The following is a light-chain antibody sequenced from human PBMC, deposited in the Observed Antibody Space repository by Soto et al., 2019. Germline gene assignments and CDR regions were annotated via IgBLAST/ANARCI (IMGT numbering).Light chain of an antibody. CDR1: QSIAPS. Sequence: DVQLTQSPSSLSASIGDTVSISCRSSQSIAPSLNWYQQKTGKPPALLIYGASALQIGVPHRFSASGSGTDFTLTITSLQHEDFAVYYCQQSYSLPRTFGQGTKVDLK. V-gene: IGKV1-39*01. J-gene: IGKJ1*01. CDR3: QQSYSLPRT. CDR2: GAS.